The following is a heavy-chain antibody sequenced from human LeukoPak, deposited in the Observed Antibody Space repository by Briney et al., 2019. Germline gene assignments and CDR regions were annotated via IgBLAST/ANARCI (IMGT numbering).Heavy chain of an antibody. D-gene: IGHD3-22*01. CDR2: ISSSGSAI. CDR1: GFTISDYY. J-gene: IGHJ4*02. V-gene: IGHV3-11*04. Sequence: PGGSLRLSCAASGFTISDYYMSWIRQAPGKGLEWVSYISSSGSAIYYPDSVKGRFTISRDNAKNSLYLQMNSLRAEDTAVYYCASNYDSSGYYFSEDSLLDYWGQGTLDTVSS. CDR3: ASNYDSSGYYFSEDSLLDY.